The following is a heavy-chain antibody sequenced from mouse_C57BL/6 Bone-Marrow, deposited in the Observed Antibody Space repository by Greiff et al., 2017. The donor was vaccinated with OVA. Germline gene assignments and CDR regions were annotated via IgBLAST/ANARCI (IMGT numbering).Heavy chain of an antibody. CDR2: IYPRSGNT. J-gene: IGHJ3*01. D-gene: IGHD2-5*01. CDR1: GYTFTSYG. V-gene: IGHV1-81*01. Sequence: VQLKESGAELARPGASVKLSCKASGYTFTSYGISWVTQRTGQGLEWIGEIYPRSGNTYYNEKFKGKATLTADKSSSTAYMALRSLTSEDSAVYFCATAYYSNYWFAYWGQGTLVTVSA. CDR3: ATAYYSNYWFAY.